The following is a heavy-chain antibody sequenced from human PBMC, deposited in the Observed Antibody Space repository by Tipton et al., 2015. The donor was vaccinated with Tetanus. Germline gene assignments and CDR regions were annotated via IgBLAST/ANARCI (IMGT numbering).Heavy chain of an antibody. CDR2: ISGSGGST. J-gene: IGHJ4*02. CDR3: AKDSPYSSSWSSNYFDY. V-gene: IGHV3-23*01. CDR1: GFTFSDYA. Sequence: GSLRLSCAASGFTFSDYAMSWVRQAPGKGLEWVSGISGSGGSTYYADSVKGRFTISRDNSKNTLYLQMNSLRAEDTALYYCAKDSPYSSSWSSNYFDYWGQGTLVTVSS. D-gene: IGHD6-13*01.